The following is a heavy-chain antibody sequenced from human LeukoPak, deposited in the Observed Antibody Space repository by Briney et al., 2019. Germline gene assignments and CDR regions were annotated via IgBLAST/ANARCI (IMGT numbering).Heavy chain of an antibody. V-gene: IGHV3-23*01. D-gene: IGHD3-16*01. CDR1: GFTFSSYA. J-gene: IGHJ4*02. CDR2: ISGSGGST. Sequence: PGRSLRLSCAASGFTFSSYAMSWVRQAPGKGLEWVSAISGSGGSTYYADSVKGRFTISRDNSKNTLYLQMISLRAEDTAVYYCARDQGAWGYGYNFDYWGQGTLVTVSS. CDR3: ARDQGAWGYGYNFDY.